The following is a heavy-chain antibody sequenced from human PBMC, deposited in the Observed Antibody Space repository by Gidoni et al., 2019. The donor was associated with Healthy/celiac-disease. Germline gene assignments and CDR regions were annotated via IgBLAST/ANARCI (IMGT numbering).Heavy chain of an antibody. J-gene: IGHJ4*02. CDR3: ARMTYYDILTGRGYFDY. D-gene: IGHD3-9*01. V-gene: IGHV4-39*01. Sequence: QLQLQESGPGLVKPSETLSLTCTVSGGSISSSSYYWGWIRQPPGKGLEWIGSIYYSGSTYYNPSLKSRVTISVDTSKNQFSLKLSSVTAADTAVYYCARMTYYDILTGRGYFDYWGQGTLVTVSS. CDR2: IYYSGST. CDR1: GGSISSSSYY.